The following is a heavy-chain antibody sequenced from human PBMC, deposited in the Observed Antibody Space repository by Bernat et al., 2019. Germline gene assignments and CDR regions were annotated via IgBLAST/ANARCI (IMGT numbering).Heavy chain of an antibody. Sequence: EVQLVDSGGGLVQPGGSLRLSCAASGFTFSSHWMHWVRQGPGKGLVWVSRITSDWSSTSYADSVKGRFTISRDNAKNTLYLQMNSLRAEDTGVYYCASDYCSSSSCFFYYYMDVWGKGTTVTVSS. V-gene: IGHV3-74*01. J-gene: IGHJ6*03. D-gene: IGHD2-2*01. CDR2: ITSDWSST. CDR1: GFTFSSHW. CDR3: ASDYCSSSSCFFYYYMDV.